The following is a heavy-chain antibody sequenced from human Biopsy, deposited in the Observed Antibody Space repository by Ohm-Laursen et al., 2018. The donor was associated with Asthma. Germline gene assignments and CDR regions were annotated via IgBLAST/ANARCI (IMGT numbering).Heavy chain of an antibody. Sequence: TLSLTCAVYGGSFSSNYWSWIRQPPGKGLEWIGSISYTGNTDIPSLRSRVTLSVDTSKNNFSLKLTSVTAADTAVFYCARHWNWGSFFDYWGQGMLVTVSS. V-gene: IGHV4-39*01. CDR2: ISYTGNT. J-gene: IGHJ4*02. D-gene: IGHD7-27*01. CDR3: ARHWNWGSFFDY. CDR1: GGSFSSNY.